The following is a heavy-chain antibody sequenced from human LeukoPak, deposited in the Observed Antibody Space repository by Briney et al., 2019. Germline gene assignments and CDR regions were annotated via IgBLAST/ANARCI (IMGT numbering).Heavy chain of an antibody. D-gene: IGHD3-3*01. CDR3: ARKGPGRFGWFDP. CDR2: TSSSGSTI. Sequence: GGSLRLSCAASGFTFSSYEMNWVRQAPGKGLEWVSYTSSSGSTIYYADSVKGRFTISRDNAKNSLYLQMNSLRAEDTAVYYCARKGPGRFGWFDPWGREPWSPSPQ. CDR1: GFTFSSYE. V-gene: IGHV3-48*03. J-gene: IGHJ5*02.